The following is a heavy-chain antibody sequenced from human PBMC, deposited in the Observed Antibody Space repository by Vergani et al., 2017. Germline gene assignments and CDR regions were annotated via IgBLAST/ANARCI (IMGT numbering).Heavy chain of an antibody. Sequence: QVQLVQSGAEVKKPGSSVKVSCKASGGTFSSYTISWVRQAPGQGLEWMGWINPNSGGTNYAQKFQGRVTMTRDTSISTAYMELSRLRSDDTAVYYCARNGTLDYWGQGTLVTVSS. CDR1: GGTFSSYT. V-gene: IGHV1-2*02. J-gene: IGHJ4*02. D-gene: IGHD3-16*01. CDR2: INPNSGGT. CDR3: ARNGTLDY.